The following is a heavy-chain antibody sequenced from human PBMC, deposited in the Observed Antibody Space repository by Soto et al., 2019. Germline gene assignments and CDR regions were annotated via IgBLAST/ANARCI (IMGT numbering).Heavy chain of an antibody. J-gene: IGHJ3*02. CDR1: GFIFSTYA. CDR3: AHPRGYGVFDAVDI. Sequence: GGSLRLSWGASGFIFSTYAMNWVRQAPGKGLECVSAISNTGGSTFYAESVRGRFTISRDNSINTLYLQMTSLRTEDTAVYYCAHPRGYGVFDAVDIWGQGTMVTVSS. D-gene: IGHD4-17*01. CDR2: ISNTGGST. V-gene: IGHV3-23*01.